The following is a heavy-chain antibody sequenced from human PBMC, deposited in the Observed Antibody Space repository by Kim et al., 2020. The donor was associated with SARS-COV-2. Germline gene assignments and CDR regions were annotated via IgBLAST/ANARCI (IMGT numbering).Heavy chain of an antibody. D-gene: IGHD5-12*01. CDR3: ALQGRGYSGYDYEGYWLDP. J-gene: IGHJ5*02. V-gene: IGHV3-9*01. Sequence: KGRFTISRDNAKNSLYLQMNTLRAEDTALYYCALQGRGYSGYDYEGYWLDPWGQGTLVTVSS.